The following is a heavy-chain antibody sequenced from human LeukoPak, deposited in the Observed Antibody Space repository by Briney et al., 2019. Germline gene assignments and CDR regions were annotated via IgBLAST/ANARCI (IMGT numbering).Heavy chain of an antibody. CDR2: IYGGGST. D-gene: IGHD2-8*02. Sequence: PGGSLRLSCAASGDTFISNYMRWVRQAPGKGLEWVSVIYGGGSTYYADSVRGRFTISRDNSKNTLFLQMNSLRAEDTAVYYCAIGTDSYYYYMDVWGRGTTVTVSS. CDR1: GDTFISNY. V-gene: IGHV3-53*01. J-gene: IGHJ6*03. CDR3: AIGTDSYYYYMDV.